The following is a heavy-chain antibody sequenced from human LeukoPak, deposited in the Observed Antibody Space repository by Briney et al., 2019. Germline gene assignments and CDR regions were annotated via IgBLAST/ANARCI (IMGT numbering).Heavy chain of an antibody. D-gene: IGHD1-1*01. V-gene: IGHV3-33*01. CDR1: GYTFTGYY. J-gene: IGHJ4*02. Sequence: SCKASGYTFTGYYMHWVRQAPGKGLEWVAFIWFDGSNKHYADSVKGRFTISRDNSEDTLYLQMNSLRAEDTAVYYCVRDPSGSGFAFDSWGQGALVTVSS. CDR3: VRDPSGSGFAFDS. CDR2: IWFDGSNK.